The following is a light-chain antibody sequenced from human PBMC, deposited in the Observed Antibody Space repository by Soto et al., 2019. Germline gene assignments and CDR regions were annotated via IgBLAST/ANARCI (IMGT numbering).Light chain of an antibody. V-gene: IGKV3-11*01. J-gene: IGKJ4*01. Sequence: EIVLTQSPATLSLSPGERATLSCRASQSVGDYLAWYQRNPGKPPRLLIYDASKRATGIPARFSGSGSVTVFTLNIHGPEPEYVAFYYFQQRLKSVTFGGETEVEIK. CDR3: QQRLKSVT. CDR2: DAS. CDR1: QSVGDY.